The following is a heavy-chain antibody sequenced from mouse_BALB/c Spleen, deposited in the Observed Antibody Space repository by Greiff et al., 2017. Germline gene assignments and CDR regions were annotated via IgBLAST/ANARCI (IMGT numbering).Heavy chain of an antibody. CDR2: ISYDGSN. CDR3: ARARDDYDYFDY. CDR1: GYSITSGYY. V-gene: IGHV3-6*02. Sequence: EVKLQESGPGLVKPSQSLSLTCSVTGYSITSGYYWNWIRQFPGNKLEWMGYISYDGSNNYNPSLKNRISITRDTSKNQFFLKLNSVTTEDTATYYCARARDDYDYFDYWGQGTTLTVSS. D-gene: IGHD2-4*01. J-gene: IGHJ2*01.